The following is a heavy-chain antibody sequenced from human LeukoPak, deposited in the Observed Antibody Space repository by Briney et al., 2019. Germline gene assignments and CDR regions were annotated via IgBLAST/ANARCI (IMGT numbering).Heavy chain of an antibody. CDR1: GGSISGYY. Sequence: PSETLSLTCTVSGGSISGYYWSWIRQPPGKGLEWIGYIYYSGGTNYNPSLKSRVTISVDTSKNQFSLKLSSVTAADTAVYYCARRGVATAGTFLRWFDPWGQGTLVTVSS. CDR2: IYYSGGT. CDR3: ARRGVATAGTFLRWFDP. V-gene: IGHV4-59*08. D-gene: IGHD6-13*01. J-gene: IGHJ5*02.